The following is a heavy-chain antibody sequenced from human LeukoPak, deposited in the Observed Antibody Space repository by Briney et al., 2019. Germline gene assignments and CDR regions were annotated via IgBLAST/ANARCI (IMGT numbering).Heavy chain of an antibody. J-gene: IGHJ5*02. D-gene: IGHD2-2*01. CDR3: ARFPHPYCSSAGCPNWLDP. CDR2: INTDTGKP. V-gene: IGHV7-4-1*01. CDR1: GYTFSNYA. Sequence: ASVKVSCEASGYTFSNYALNWVRQAPGQGLEWMGWINTDTGKPTYAQGFTGRFVFSLDTSVSTAYLQICSLQAADTAVYYCARFPHPYCSSAGCPNWLDPWGQGTLVSVSS.